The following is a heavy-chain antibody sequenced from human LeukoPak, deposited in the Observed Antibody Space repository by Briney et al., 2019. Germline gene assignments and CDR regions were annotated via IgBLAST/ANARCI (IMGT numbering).Heavy chain of an antibody. V-gene: IGHV3-30*02. D-gene: IGHD3-22*01. CDR1: GFTFSSYG. CDR2: IRYDGSNK. CDR3: AKGFSYDSSGPLGY. J-gene: IGHJ4*02. Sequence: GGSLRLSCAASGFTFSSYGMHWVRQAPGKGLEWVAFIRYDGSNKYYADSVKGRFTISRDNSKNTLYLQMNSLRAEDTAVYYCAKGFSYDSSGPLGYWGQGTLVTVSS.